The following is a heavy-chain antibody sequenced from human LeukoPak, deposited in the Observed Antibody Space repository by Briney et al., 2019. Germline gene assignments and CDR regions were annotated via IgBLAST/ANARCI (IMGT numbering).Heavy chain of an antibody. J-gene: IGHJ4*02. CDR3: ARQSGYYYY. D-gene: IGHD3-3*01. V-gene: IGHV4-59*01. CDR1: GDSISNYY. CDR2: IYYSGST. Sequence: PSETLSLTCTVSGDSISNYYWSWIRQPPGKGLEWIGYIYYSGSTKHNPSLKGRVTISADTPKNQVSLKLSSVTAADTAVYFCARQSGYYYYWGQGTLVTVSS.